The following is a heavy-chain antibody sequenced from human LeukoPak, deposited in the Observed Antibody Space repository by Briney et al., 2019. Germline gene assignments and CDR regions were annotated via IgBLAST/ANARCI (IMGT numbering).Heavy chain of an antibody. J-gene: IGHJ4*02. CDR3: AKTPGAAYAFDY. Sequence: GGSLRLSCAASGFTFSSYEMNWVRQAPGKGLEWVSHISTSGSTIYYADSVKGRFTISGDTSKNTLYLQMNSLRAEDTAVYYCAKTPGAAYAFDYWGQGTLVTVSS. D-gene: IGHD3-16*01. CDR2: ISTSGSTI. V-gene: IGHV3-48*03. CDR1: GFTFSSYE.